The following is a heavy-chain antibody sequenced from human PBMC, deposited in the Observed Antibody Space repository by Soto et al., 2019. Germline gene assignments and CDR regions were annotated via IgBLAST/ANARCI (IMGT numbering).Heavy chain of an antibody. Sequence: EVQLVESGGGLVKPGGSLRLSCAASGFTFSSYSMNWVRQAPGKGLEWVSSISSSSSYIYYADAVKGRFTISRDNAKNSLYMEMNRMRAEDTAVYYCATNSDGYNHVDYWGQGTLVTVSS. CDR3: ATNSDGYNHVDY. V-gene: IGHV3-21*01. J-gene: IGHJ4*02. CDR1: GFTFSSYS. D-gene: IGHD5-12*01. CDR2: ISSSSSYI.